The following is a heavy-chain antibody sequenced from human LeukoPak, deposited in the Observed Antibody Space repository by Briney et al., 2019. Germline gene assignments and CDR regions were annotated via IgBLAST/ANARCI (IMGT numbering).Heavy chain of an antibody. Sequence: PSETLSLTCTVSGASISSGAYYWSWIRQHPGKGLESIGYIFYRGSTYYNPSLKSRLTISVDTSKNQFSLKLNSVTDADTAVYYCASSPNQYFIDYWDQGALVTVSS. CDR3: ASSPNQYFIDY. J-gene: IGHJ4*02. CDR2: IFYRGST. CDR1: GASISSGAYY. V-gene: IGHV4-31*03. D-gene: IGHD1-14*01.